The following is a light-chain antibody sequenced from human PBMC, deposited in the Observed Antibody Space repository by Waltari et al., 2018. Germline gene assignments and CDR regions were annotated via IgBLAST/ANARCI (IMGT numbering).Light chain of an antibody. CDR2: GKN. J-gene: IGLJ2*01. CDR3: SSRELSGHVV. CDR1: ILRTYY. V-gene: IGLV3-19*01. Sequence: SSDLTQDPAVSVALGQTVRITCQVDILRTYYGNWCRQKPGQPPELVIYGKNNRPSGIPDRFSSSSSGNTASLIITGAQAEDEADYYCSSRELSGHVVFGGGTRLTVL.